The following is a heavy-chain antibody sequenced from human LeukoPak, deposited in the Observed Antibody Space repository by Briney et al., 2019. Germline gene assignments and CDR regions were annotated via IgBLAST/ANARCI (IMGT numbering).Heavy chain of an antibody. CDR3: ARDSTTGTTEGWFDP. J-gene: IGHJ5*02. CDR2: ISYDGSNK. D-gene: IGHD1-1*01. CDR1: GFTFSSYA. Sequence: GRSLSLSCAASGFTFSSYAMHWVRQAPGKGLEWVAVISYDGSNKYYADSVKGRFTISRDNSKNTLYLQMNSLRAEDTAVYYCARDSTTGTTEGWFDPWGQGTLVTVSS. V-gene: IGHV3-30-3*01.